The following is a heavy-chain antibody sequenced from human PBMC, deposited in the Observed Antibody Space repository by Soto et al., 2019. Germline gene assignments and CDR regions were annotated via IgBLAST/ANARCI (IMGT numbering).Heavy chain of an antibody. J-gene: IGHJ5*02. V-gene: IGHV3-23*01. CDR2: VSGSGVST. Sequence: EVQLLESGGGLVQPGGSLRLSCAASGFTFSSYAMSWVRQAPGKGLGWVSAVSGSGVSTYYADSVKGRFTISRDNSKNSLYLQMYSLRAEDSVVYYCANWRSCSWFPTANWFDPWGEGTLFTVAS. D-gene: IGHD6-19*01. CDR3: ANWRSCSWFPTANWFDP. CDR1: GFTFSSYA.